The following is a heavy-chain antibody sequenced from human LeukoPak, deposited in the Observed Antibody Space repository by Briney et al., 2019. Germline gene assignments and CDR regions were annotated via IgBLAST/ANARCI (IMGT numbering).Heavy chain of an antibody. CDR2: INHSGST. Sequence: SETLSLTCTVSGGSISSYYWSWIRQPPGKGLEWIGEINHSGSTNYNPSLKSRVTISVDTSKNQFSLKLSSVTAADTAVYYCARGGVYNFDYWGQGTLVTVSS. CDR3: ARGGVYNFDY. D-gene: IGHD3-10*01. V-gene: IGHV4-34*01. J-gene: IGHJ4*02. CDR1: GGSISSYY.